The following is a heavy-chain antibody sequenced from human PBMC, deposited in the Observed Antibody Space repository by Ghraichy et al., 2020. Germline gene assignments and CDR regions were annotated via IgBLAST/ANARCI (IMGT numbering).Heavy chain of an antibody. D-gene: IGHD3-10*01. Sequence: GESLNISCTASGFTVSRNYMSWVRQAPGKGLEWVSVVYSGGSTYYPDSVRGRFIMSRDSSKNTLLLQMNSLRAEDTAVYYCARGQPYVGSVPTAYYDYWGQGTLVTVSS. CDR2: VYSGGST. CDR3: ARGQPYVGSVPTAYYDY. J-gene: IGHJ4*02. CDR1: GFTVSRNY. V-gene: IGHV3-53*01.